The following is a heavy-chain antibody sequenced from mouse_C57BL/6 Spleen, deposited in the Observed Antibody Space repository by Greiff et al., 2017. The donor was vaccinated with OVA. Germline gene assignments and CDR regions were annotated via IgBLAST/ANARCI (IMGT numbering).Heavy chain of an antibody. CDR1: GYTFTSYW. J-gene: IGHJ1*03. V-gene: IGHV1-55*01. CDR3: AHYYGSSPWYFDV. D-gene: IGHD1-1*01. CDR2: IYPGSGST. Sequence: QVQLQQSGAELVKPGASVKMSCKASGYTFTSYWITWVKQRPGQGLEWIGDIYPGSGSTNYNEKFKSKATLTVDTSSSTAYMQLSSLTSEDSAVYYCAHYYGSSPWYFDVWGTGTTVTVSS.